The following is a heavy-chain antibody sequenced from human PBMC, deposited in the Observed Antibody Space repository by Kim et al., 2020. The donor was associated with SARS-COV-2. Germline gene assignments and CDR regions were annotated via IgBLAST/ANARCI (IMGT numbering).Heavy chain of an antibody. Sequence: YYVDSVKGRFTITRDNDKNSVYLQMNSRRVEDTAVYYCVKDQDEKEYFQHWGQGTLVTVSS. V-gene: IGHV3-7*01. J-gene: IGHJ1*01. CDR3: VKDQDEKEYFQH.